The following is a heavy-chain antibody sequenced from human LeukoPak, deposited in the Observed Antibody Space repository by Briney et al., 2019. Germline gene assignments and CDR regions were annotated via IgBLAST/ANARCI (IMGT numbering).Heavy chain of an antibody. J-gene: IGHJ4*02. D-gene: IGHD5-18*01. V-gene: IGHV4-61*01. Sequence: SETLSLTCTVSGGSVSSGSYYWSWIRQPPGKGPEWIGYIYYSGSTNYNPSLKSRVTISVDTSKNQFSLKLSSVTAADTAVYYCARTSYSYGDYWGQGTLVTVSS. CDR1: GGSVSSGSYY. CDR2: IYYSGST. CDR3: ARTSYSYGDY.